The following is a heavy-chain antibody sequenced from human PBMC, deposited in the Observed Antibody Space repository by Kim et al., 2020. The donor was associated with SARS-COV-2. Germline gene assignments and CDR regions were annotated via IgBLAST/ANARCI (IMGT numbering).Heavy chain of an antibody. CDR2: ISGSGGST. J-gene: IGHJ4*02. D-gene: IGHD3-22*01. Sequence: LSLTCAASGFTFSSYAMSWVRQASGKGLEWVSAISGSGGSTYYADSVKGRFTISRDNSKNTLYPQMNSLRAEDTAVYFCAKDGTYDSSGYYYDFDYWDQGTLVTVSS. CDR3: AKDGTYDSSGYYYDFDY. CDR1: GFTFSSYA. V-gene: IGHV3-23*01.